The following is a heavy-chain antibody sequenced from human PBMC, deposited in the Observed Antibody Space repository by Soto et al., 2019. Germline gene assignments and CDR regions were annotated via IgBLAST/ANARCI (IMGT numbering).Heavy chain of an antibody. J-gene: IGHJ4*02. CDR2: ISYDGSNK. V-gene: IGHV3-30*18. D-gene: IGHD2-15*01. CDR1: GFTFSSYG. CDR3: AKERGRVVVAAPRDY. Sequence: QVQLVESGGGVVQPGRSLRLSCAASGFTFSSYGMHWVRQAPGKGLEWVAVISYDGSNKYYADSVKGRFTISRDNSKNTLDLQMNSLRAEDTAVYYCAKERGRVVVAAPRDYWGQGTLVTVSS.